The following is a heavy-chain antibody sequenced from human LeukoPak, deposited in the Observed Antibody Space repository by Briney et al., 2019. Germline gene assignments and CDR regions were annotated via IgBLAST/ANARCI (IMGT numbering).Heavy chain of an antibody. J-gene: IGHJ6*03. D-gene: IGHD3-22*01. CDR2: ISGSGGST. Sequence: SGGSLRLSCAASGFTFSSYDMSWVRQAPGKGLEWVSAISGSGGSTYYADSVKGWFTISRDKSKNSLYLQMDSLRAEATAVYYCGKARRITMIVVVIELHYYMDVWRKGTTVTVSS. CDR3: GKARRITMIVVVIELHYYMDV. V-gene: IGHV3-23*01. CDR1: GFTFSSYD.